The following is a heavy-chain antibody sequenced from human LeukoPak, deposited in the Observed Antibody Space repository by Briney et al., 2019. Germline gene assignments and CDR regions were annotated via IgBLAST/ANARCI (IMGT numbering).Heavy chain of an antibody. D-gene: IGHD3-16*01. J-gene: IGHJ5*02. CDR1: GYTFTGYY. CDR3: ARDPAYAYDAVEFDP. Sequence: ASVKVSCKASGYTFTGYYMHWVRQAPGQGLEWMGWINPNSGGTNYAQKFQGRVTMTRDTSISTAYMELSRLRSDDTAVYYCARDPAYAYDAVEFDPWGQGTLVTVSS. V-gene: IGHV1-2*02. CDR2: INPNSGGT.